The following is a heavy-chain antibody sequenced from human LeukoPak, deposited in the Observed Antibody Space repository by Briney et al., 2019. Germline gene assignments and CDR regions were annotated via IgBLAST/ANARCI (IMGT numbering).Heavy chain of an antibody. CDR2: INHSGST. Sequence: SETLSLTCTVSGGSISSYYWSWIRQPPGKGLEWIGEINHSGSTNYNPSLKSRVTISVDTSKNQFSLKLSSVTAADTAVYYCARSKPYCSSTSCYRFDYWGQGTLVTVSS. CDR1: GGSISSYY. J-gene: IGHJ4*02. V-gene: IGHV4-34*01. D-gene: IGHD2-2*01. CDR3: ARSKPYCSSTSCYRFDY.